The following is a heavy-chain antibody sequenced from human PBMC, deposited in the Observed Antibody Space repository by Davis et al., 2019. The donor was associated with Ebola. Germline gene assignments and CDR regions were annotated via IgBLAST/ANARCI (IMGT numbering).Heavy chain of an antibody. J-gene: IGHJ6*02. V-gene: IGHV1-18*01. D-gene: IGHD2-2*01. CDR2: ISAYNGNT. CDR1: GYTFTSYG. CDR3: AREGGDYCSSTSCAHYYYGMDV. Sequence: AASVKVSCKASGYTFTSYGISWVRQAPGQGLEWMGWISAYNGNTNYAQKFQGRVTITADKSTSTAYMELSSLRSEDTAVYYCAREGGDYCSSTSCAHYYYGMDVWGQGTTVTVSS.